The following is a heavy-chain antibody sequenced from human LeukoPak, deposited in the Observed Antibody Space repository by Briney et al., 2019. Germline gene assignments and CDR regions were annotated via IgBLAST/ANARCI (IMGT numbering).Heavy chain of an antibody. CDR3: AREIVSAVAGNFDY. CDR2: ISSSGSNR. Sequence: GGSLRLSCAASGFTFSNYEMNWVRQAPGKGLEWVSYISSSGSNRTYADSVKGRFTISRDNAKNSLSLEMNSLRAEDTAVYYCAREIVSAVAGNFDYWGQGTLVTVSS. D-gene: IGHD6-19*01. CDR1: GFTFSNYE. J-gene: IGHJ4*02. V-gene: IGHV3-48*03.